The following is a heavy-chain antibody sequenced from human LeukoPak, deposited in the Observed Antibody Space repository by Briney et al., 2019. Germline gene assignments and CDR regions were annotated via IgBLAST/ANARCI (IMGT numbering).Heavy chain of an antibody. D-gene: IGHD3-10*01. J-gene: IGHJ4*02. V-gene: IGHV3-23*01. CDR3: AKDMVHPDY. Sequence: GGSLRLSCAASGFTVSSYAMSWVRQAPGKGLEWGSTISVGGGSTYYADSVKGRCTSSRDNSKNTLYLQMNRLRAEDTAVYYCAKDMVHPDYWRQGPLVTVYS. CDR2: ISVGGGST. CDR1: GFTVSSYA.